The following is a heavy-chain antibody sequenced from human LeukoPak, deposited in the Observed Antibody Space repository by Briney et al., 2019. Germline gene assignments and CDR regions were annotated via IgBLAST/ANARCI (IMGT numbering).Heavy chain of an antibody. CDR2: ISSSSSYI. D-gene: IGHD2-2*03. J-gene: IGHJ4*02. CDR1: GFTFSSYN. Sequence: GGSLRLSCAASGFTFSSYNMNWVRQAPGKGLEWVSSISSSSSYIYYADSVKGRFTISRDNAKNSLYLQMNSLRAEDTAVYYCARDTGSLDIVVVPAATHFDYWGQGTLVTVSS. CDR3: ARDTGSLDIVVVPAATHFDY. V-gene: IGHV3-21*01.